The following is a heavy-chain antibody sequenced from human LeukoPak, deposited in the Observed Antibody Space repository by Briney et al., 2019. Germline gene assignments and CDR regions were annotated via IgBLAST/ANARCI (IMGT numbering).Heavy chain of an antibody. V-gene: IGHV4-34*01. CDR2: INHSGST. CDR1: GGSISSYY. D-gene: IGHD6-19*01. J-gene: IGHJ4*02. CDR3: ARNKQWLVR. Sequence: SETLSLTCTVSGGSISSYYWSWIRQPPGKGLEWIGEINHSGSTNYNPSLKSRVTISVDTSKNQFSLKLSSVTAADTAVYYCARNKQWLVRWSQGTLVTVSS.